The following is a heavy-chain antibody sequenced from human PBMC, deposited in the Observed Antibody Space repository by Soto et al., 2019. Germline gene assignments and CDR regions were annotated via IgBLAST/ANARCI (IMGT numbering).Heavy chain of an antibody. CDR2: IYYSGST. V-gene: IGHV4-30-4*01. CDR1: GGSISSGDYY. D-gene: IGHD4-4*01. Sequence: QVQLQESGPGLVKPSQTLSLTCTVSGGSISSGDYYWSWIRQPPGKGLEWIGYIYYSGSTYYNPSLKSRVTXXVXTXXNQFSLKLSSVTAADTAVYYCARGTTVTASNWFDPWGQGTLVTVSS. CDR3: ARGTTVTASNWFDP. J-gene: IGHJ5*02.